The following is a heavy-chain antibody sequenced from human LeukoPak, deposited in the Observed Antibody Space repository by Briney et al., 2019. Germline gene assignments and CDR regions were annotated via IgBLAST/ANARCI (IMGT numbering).Heavy chain of an antibody. CDR3: AKDIQLST. V-gene: IGHV3-23*01. J-gene: IGHJ3*01. CDR1: GFTFSNYA. D-gene: IGHD5-24*01. CDR2: ISGSGTST. Sequence: QPGGSLRLSCAASGFTFSNYAMSWVRQAPGKGLEWVSGISGSGTSTYYADSVKGRFTISRDNSKNTLSLQMNSLRVEDTAMYFCAKDIQLSTWGLGTMVTVSS.